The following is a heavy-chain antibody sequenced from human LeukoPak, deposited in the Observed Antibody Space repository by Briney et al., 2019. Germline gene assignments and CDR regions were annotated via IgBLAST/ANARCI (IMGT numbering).Heavy chain of an antibody. CDR3: ARTSGSYYPPDY. CDR2: ISYDGSNK. J-gene: IGHJ4*02. D-gene: IGHD1-26*01. V-gene: IGHV3-30*04. Sequence: GRSLRLSCAASGFTFSSYAMHWVRQAPGKGLERVAVISYDGSNKYYADSVKGRFTISRDNSKNTLYLQMNSLRAEDTAVYYCARTSGSYYPPDYWGQGTLVTVSS. CDR1: GFTFSSYA.